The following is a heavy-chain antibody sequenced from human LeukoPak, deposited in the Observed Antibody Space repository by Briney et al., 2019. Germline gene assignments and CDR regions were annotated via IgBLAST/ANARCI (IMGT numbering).Heavy chain of an antibody. CDR1: GYTFTNYA. Sequence: ASVKVSCTSSGYTFTNYALHWVRQAPGQRLEWMGWTNGATGNTRFSQDFQGTLTITIDTSASTGYMELSSLTSDDTAVYYCARSPGGNARTWLDYWGQGTLVTVSS. D-gene: IGHD4-23*01. J-gene: IGHJ4*02. V-gene: IGHV1-3*01. CDR2: TNGATGNT. CDR3: ARSPGGNARTWLDY.